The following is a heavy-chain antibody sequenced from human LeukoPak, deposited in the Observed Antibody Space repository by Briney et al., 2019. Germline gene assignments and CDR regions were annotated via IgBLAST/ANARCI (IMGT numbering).Heavy chain of an antibody. CDR2: ISGSGGST. CDR1: GFTFSSYA. Sequence: PGGSLRLSCAASGFTFSSYAMSWVRQAPGKGLEWVSAISGSGGSTYYTDSVKGRFTISRDNSKNTLYLQMNSLRAEDTAVYYCAKNYGDYPLYYYYYMDVWGKGTTVTVSS. J-gene: IGHJ6*03. D-gene: IGHD4-17*01. CDR3: AKNYGDYPLYYYYYMDV. V-gene: IGHV3-23*01.